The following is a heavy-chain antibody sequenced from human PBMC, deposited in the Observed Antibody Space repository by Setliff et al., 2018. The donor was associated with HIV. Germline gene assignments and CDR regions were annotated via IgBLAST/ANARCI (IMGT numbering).Heavy chain of an antibody. CDR1: GFTFNIYS. J-gene: IGHJ6*01. V-gene: IGHV3-21*01. D-gene: IGHD3-16*01. CDR3: ARDSDPHYDYVWAGCSRCSHYNRYSQSTPAPSLGAGGSSPSSNYY. CDR2: ITSGSSFI. Sequence: GGSLRLSCAASGFTFNIYSMNWVRQAPGKGLEWVSCITSGSSFIDYADSVKGRFTISRDNAKNSVYLQMNSLTVEDTAVYYCARDSDPHYDYVWAGCSRCSHYNRYSQSTPAPSLGAGGSSPSSNYY.